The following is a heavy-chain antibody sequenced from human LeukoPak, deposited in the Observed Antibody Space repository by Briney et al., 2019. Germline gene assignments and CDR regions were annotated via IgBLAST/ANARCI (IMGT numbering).Heavy chain of an antibody. D-gene: IGHD6-13*01. J-gene: IGHJ4*02. CDR3: AKRGTIAAAGYYFDY. CDR2: ISSSSGYT. V-gene: IGHV3-23*01. Sequence: GGSLRLSCAASGFTFSSYAMSWVRQAPGKGLEWVSAISSSSGYTCYADSVKGRFTISRDNSKNTLYLQMNSLRAEDTAVYYCAKRGTIAAAGYYFDYWGQGTLVTVSS. CDR1: GFTFSSYA.